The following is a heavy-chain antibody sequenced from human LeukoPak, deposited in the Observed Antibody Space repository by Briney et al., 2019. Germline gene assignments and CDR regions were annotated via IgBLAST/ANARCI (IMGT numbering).Heavy chain of an antibody. CDR1: GSSFTSYW. J-gene: IGHJ3*02. V-gene: IGHV5-51*01. CDR3: ARLGIPYCSGGSCSPAAFDI. Sequence: GESLKISCQGSGSSFTSYWIGWGRQLPGKGLEWMGIIYPGDSDTRYSPSFQGPVTISADKSISTAYLQWSSLKASDTAMYYCARLGIPYCSGGSCSPAAFDIWGQGTMVTVSS. D-gene: IGHD2-15*01. CDR2: IYPGDSDT.